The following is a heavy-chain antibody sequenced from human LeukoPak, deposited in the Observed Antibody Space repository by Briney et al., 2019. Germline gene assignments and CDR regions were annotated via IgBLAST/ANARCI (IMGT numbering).Heavy chain of an antibody. Sequence: GGSLRLSCEGSGFTFSNYWMSWVRQAPGKGLEWVSALSGSGGYTYYGDSVKGRFTISRDNSKSTLYLQMNNLRAEDTAVYYCAKDRSDFWSGYYAFDYWGQGTLVTVSS. CDR2: LSGSGGYT. D-gene: IGHD3-3*01. CDR1: GFTFSNYW. V-gene: IGHV3-23*01. J-gene: IGHJ4*02. CDR3: AKDRSDFWSGYYAFDY.